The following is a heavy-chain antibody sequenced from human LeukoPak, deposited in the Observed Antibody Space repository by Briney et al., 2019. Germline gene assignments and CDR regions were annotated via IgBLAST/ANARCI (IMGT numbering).Heavy chain of an antibody. CDR1: VYTFTSYD. J-gene: IGHJ6*03. CDR3: ASSMDDPYYYYYMDV. D-gene: IGHD2/OR15-2a*01. V-gene: IGHV1-8*01. Sequence: ASVKVSCKASVYTFTSYDTNWVRQATGQGLEWMGWMNPNSGNTGYAQKFQGRVTMTRNTSISTAYMELSSLRSEDTAVYYCASSMDDPYYYYYMDVWGKGTTVTVSS. CDR2: MNPNSGNT.